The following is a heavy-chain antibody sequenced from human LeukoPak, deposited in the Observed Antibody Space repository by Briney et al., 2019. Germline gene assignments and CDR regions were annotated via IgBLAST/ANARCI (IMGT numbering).Heavy chain of an antibody. Sequence: GGSLRLSCAASGFTFSSYAMSWVRQAPGKGLEWGSAISGSGGSTYYADSVKGRFTISRDNSKNTLYLQMNSLRAEDTAVYYCAKDLDSSGYYYDYWGQGTLVTVSS. CDR2: ISGSGGST. J-gene: IGHJ4*02. CDR1: GFTFSSYA. D-gene: IGHD3-22*01. CDR3: AKDLDSSGYYYDY. V-gene: IGHV3-23*01.